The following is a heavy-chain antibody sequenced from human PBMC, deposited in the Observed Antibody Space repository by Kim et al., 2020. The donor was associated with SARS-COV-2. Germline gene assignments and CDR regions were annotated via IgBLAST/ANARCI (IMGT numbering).Heavy chain of an antibody. CDR3: ARDNPRQLEPMEY. D-gene: IGHD1-1*01. Sequence: YAQKFQGRVTMTRDTSTSTVYMELSSLRSEDTAVYYCARDNPRQLEPMEYWGQGTLVTVSS. J-gene: IGHJ4*02. V-gene: IGHV1-46*01.